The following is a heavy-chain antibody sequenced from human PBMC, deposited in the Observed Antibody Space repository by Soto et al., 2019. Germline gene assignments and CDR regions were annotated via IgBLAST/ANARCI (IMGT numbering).Heavy chain of an antibody. D-gene: IGHD3-10*01. J-gene: IGHJ4*02. CDR3: ARELLWFGELLIDC. V-gene: IGHV3-7*01. CDR2: IKQDGSEK. Sequence: EVQLVESGGGLVQPGGSLRLSCAASGFTFSSYWMSWVRQAPGKGLEWVANIKQDGSEKYYVDSVKGRFTISRDNAKNSLYLQMNSLRAEDTAVYYCARELLWFGELLIDCWGQGTLVTVSS. CDR1: GFTFSSYW.